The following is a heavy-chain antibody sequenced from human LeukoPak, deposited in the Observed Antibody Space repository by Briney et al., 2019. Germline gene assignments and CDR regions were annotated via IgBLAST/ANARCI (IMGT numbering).Heavy chain of an antibody. J-gene: IGHJ6*02. D-gene: IGHD2-21*02. V-gene: IGHV1-69*13. CDR3: ASKGGGDCPTTCRYYYGMDV. Sequence: SVKVSCKASGGTFSSYAISWVRQAPGQGLEWMGGIIPIFGTANYAQKFQGRVTITADESTSTAYMELSSLRSEDTAVYYCASKGGGDCPTTCRYYYGMDVWGQGTTVTVSS. CDR2: IIPIFGTA. CDR1: GGTFSSYA.